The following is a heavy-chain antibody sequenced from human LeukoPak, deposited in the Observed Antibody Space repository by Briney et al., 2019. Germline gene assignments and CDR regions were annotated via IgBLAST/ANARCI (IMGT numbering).Heavy chain of an antibody. V-gene: IGHV1-18*01. J-gene: IGHJ3*02. D-gene: IGHD2-15*01. CDR1: GYTFTSYG. Sequence: GASVKVSCKASGYTFTSYGISWVRQAPGQGLEWMGWISAYNGNTNYAQKLQGRVTMTTDTSTSTANMELRSLRSDDTAVYYCNLVVPYAFDIGGQGTMVTVSS. CDR3: NLVVPYAFDI. CDR2: ISAYNGNT.